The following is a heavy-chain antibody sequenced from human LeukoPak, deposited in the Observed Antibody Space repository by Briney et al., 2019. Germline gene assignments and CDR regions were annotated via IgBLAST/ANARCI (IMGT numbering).Heavy chain of an antibody. CDR3: VGTMVRGVITFDY. D-gene: IGHD3-10*01. V-gene: IGHV4-59*04. Sequence: SETLSLTCTVSGGSISSYYWSWIRQPPGKGLEWIGYIYYSGSTYYNPSLKSRVTISVDTSKNQFSLKLSSVTAADTAVYYCVGTMVRGVITFDYWGQGTLVTVSS. CDR2: IYYSGST. J-gene: IGHJ4*02. CDR1: GGSISSYY.